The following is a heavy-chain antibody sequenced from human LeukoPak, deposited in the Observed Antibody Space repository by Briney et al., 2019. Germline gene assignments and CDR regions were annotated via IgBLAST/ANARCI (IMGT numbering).Heavy chain of an antibody. CDR2: ISAYNGNT. CDR3: ARESTLVRFLEWGYYLDY. Sequence: ASVKVSCKASGYTFTSYGISWLRQAPGQGLEWMGWISAYNGNTNYAQKLQGRVTMTTDTSTSTAYMELRSLRSDDTAVYYCARESTLVRFLEWGYYLDYWGQGTLVTVSS. D-gene: IGHD3-3*01. J-gene: IGHJ4*02. CDR1: GYTFTSYG. V-gene: IGHV1-18*01.